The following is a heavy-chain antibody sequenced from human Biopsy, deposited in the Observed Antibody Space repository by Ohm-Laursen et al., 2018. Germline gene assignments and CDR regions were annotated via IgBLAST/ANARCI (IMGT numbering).Heavy chain of an antibody. D-gene: IGHD3-3*01. J-gene: IGHJ4*02. CDR3: AKDPDFWRGGEGDF. CDR2: ISGSGGNT. Sequence: SLRLSCAASGFTFSGYAMSWVRQAPGKGLQWVSGISGSGGNTYYADSARGRFNISRDNSKSRLYLQMTGLRAEDSALYYCAKDPDFWRGGEGDFWGRGTLVTVSS. CDR1: GFTFSGYA. V-gene: IGHV3-23*01.